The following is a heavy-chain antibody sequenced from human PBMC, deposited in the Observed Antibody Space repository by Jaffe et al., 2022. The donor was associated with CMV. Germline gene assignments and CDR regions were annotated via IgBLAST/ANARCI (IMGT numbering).Heavy chain of an antibody. J-gene: IGHJ3*02. CDR1: GYTFTSYD. CDR2: MNPNSGNT. V-gene: IGHV1-8*01. D-gene: IGHD5-12*01. Sequence: QVQLVQSGAEVKKPGASVKVSCKASGYTFTSYDINWVRQATGQGLEWMGWMNPNSGNTGYAQKFQGRVTMTRNTSISTAYMELSSLRSEDTAVYYCARQRYSGYDWGDAFDIWGQGTMVTVSS. CDR3: ARQRYSGYDWGDAFDI.